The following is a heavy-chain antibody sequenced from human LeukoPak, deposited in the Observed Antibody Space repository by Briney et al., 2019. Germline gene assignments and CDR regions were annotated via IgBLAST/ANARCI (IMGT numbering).Heavy chain of an antibody. CDR1: GGTFSSYA. Sequence: SVKVSCKASGGTFSSYAIRWVRQAPGQGLEWMGRIIPILGIANYAQKFQGRVTITADKSTSTAYMELSSLRSEDTAVYYCARVKMGGYCSSTSCLALEDAFDIWGQGTMVTVSS. J-gene: IGHJ3*02. D-gene: IGHD2-2*01. CDR2: IIPILGIA. CDR3: ARVKMGGYCSSTSCLALEDAFDI. V-gene: IGHV1-69*04.